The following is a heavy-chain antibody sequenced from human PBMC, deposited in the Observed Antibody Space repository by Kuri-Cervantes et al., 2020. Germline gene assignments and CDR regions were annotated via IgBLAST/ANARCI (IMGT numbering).Heavy chain of an antibody. Sequence: LSLTCAASGFTFNSYGMHWVRQAPGKGLEWVAVIWYDGSNKYYADSVKGRFTISRDNSKNTLYLQMNSLRAEDTAVYYCAAVAATHDYWGQGTLVTVSS. D-gene: IGHD6-19*01. CDR2: IWYDGSNK. V-gene: IGHV3-33*01. CDR1: GFTFNSYG. CDR3: AAVAATHDY. J-gene: IGHJ4*02.